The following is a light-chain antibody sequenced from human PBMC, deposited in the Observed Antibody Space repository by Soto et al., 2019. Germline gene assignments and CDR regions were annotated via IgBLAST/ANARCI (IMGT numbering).Light chain of an antibody. CDR2: SNN. CDR3: AALDESLSGRDV. J-gene: IGLJ1*01. CDR1: NSNIGSNP. Sequence: SVLTQPPSASGTPGQRVTISCSGSNSNIGSNPVYWYQQVPGTAPKLLIQSNNQRPSGVSDRFSGSKSGTSASLAISGLRSEDEAEYCCAALDESLSGRDVFGTGTKVTV. V-gene: IGLV1-47*02.